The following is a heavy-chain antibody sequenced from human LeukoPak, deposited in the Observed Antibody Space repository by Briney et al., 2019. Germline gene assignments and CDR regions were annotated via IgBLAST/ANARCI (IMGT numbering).Heavy chain of an antibody. D-gene: IGHD6-19*01. CDR3: ARRSAGWYFFDS. CDR2: IYPGDSDT. V-gene: IGHV5-51*01. Sequence: GESLKISCKGPGYSFTSYWIAWVRQMPGKGLEWMGIIYPGDSDTRHSPSFQGQVTISADQSISTAYLQWSSLKASDTAMYYCARRSAGWYFFDSWGQGTLVTVSS. CDR1: GYSFTSYW. J-gene: IGHJ4*02.